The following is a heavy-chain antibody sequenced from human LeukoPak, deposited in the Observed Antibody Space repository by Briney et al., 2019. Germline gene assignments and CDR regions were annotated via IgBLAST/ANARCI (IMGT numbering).Heavy chain of an antibody. V-gene: IGHV3-21*01. CDR1: GFTFSSYS. CDR3: AKPKLLARHYYYYMDV. Sequence: PGGSLRLSCAASGFTFSSYSMNWVRQAPGKGLEWVSSISSSSSYIYYADSVKGRFTISRDNAKNSLYLQMNSLRAEDTAVYYCAKPKLLARHYYYYMDVWGKGTTVTVSS. CDR2: ISSSSSYI. D-gene: IGHD1-14*01. J-gene: IGHJ6*03.